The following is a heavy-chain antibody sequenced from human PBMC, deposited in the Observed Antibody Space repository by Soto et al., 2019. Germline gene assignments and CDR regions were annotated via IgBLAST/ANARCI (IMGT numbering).Heavy chain of an antibody. D-gene: IGHD3-22*01. J-gene: IGHJ6*02. CDR3: ASEGGYYDSKGHGMDV. V-gene: IGHV4-39*01. CDR1: GGSISSSSYY. CDR2: IYYSGST. Sequence: SETLSLTCTVSGGSISSSSYYWGWIRQPPGKGLEWIGSIYYSGSTYYNPSLKSRVTISVDTSKNQFSLKLSSVTAADTAVYYCASEGGYYDSKGHGMDVWGQGTRVTVS.